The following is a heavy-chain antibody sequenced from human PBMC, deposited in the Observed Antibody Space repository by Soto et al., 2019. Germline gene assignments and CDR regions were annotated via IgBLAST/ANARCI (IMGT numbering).Heavy chain of an antibody. CDR1: GGSFSGYY. D-gene: IGHD4-17*01. CDR2: INHSGST. CDR3: ARGLGNYGDPGDYYYYYMDV. J-gene: IGHJ6*03. V-gene: IGHV4-34*01. Sequence: SETLSLTCAVYGGSFSGYYWSWIRQPPGKGLEWIGEINHSGSTNYNPSLKSRVTISVDTSKNQFSLKLSSVTAADTAVYYCARGLGNYGDPGDYYYYYMDVWGKGTTVTVSS.